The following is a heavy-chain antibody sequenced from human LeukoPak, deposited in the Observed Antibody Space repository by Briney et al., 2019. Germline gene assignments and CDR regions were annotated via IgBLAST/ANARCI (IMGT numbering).Heavy chain of an antibody. CDR3: TRDRGWFFFDY. Sequence: GGSLRLSCTASGFTFGGYAMSWVRQAPGKGLEWVGFIRSKSYGGTTEYAASVKGGFTISGDDSKSIAYLQMNSLKTEDTAVYYGTRDRGWFFFDYWGQGTLVTVSS. D-gene: IGHD6-19*01. J-gene: IGHJ4*02. CDR2: IRSKSYGGTT. V-gene: IGHV3-49*04. CDR1: GFTFGGYA.